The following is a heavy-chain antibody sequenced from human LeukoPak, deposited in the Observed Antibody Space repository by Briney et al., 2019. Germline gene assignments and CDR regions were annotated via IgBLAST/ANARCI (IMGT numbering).Heavy chain of an antibody. V-gene: IGHV3-7*01. CDR3: ARQHQQLAPIGYYYYMDV. Sequence: GGSLRLSCAASGFTFSSYWMSWARQAPGKGLEWVANIKQDGSEKYYVDSVKGRFTISRDNAKNSLYLQMNSLRAEDTAVYYCARQHQQLAPIGYYYYMDVWGKGTTVTVSS. CDR2: IKQDGSEK. CDR1: GFTFSSYW. J-gene: IGHJ6*03. D-gene: IGHD6-13*01.